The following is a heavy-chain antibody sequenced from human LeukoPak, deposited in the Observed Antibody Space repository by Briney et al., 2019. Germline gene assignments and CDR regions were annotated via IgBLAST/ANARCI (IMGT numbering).Heavy chain of an antibody. V-gene: IGHV3-23*01. D-gene: IGHD3-10*01. CDR1: GFTFSSYA. Sequence: GGSLRLSCAASGFTFSSYAMSWVRQAPGKGLEWVSAISGSGGSTYYADFVKGRFTISRDNSKNTLYLQMNSLRAEDTAVYYCARDQAGSGHYADYWGQGTLVTVSS. CDR3: ARDQAGSGHYADY. CDR2: ISGSGGST. J-gene: IGHJ4*02.